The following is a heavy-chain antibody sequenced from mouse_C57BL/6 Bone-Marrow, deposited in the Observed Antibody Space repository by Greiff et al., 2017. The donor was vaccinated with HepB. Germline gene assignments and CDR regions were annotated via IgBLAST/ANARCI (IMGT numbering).Heavy chain of an antibody. J-gene: IGHJ4*01. D-gene: IGHD2-5*01. CDR3: TREGIVTTNYYAMDD. CDR2: IDPETGGT. Sequence: VQLQQSGAELVRPGASVTLSCKASGYTFTDYEMHWVKQTPVHGLEWIGAIDPETGGTAYNQKFKGKAILTADKSSSTAYMELRSLTSEDSAVYYCTREGIVTTNYYAMDDWGQGTSVTVSS. CDR1: GYTFTDYE. V-gene: IGHV1-15*01.